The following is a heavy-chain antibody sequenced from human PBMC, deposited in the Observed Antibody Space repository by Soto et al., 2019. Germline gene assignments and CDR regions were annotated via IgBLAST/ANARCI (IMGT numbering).Heavy chain of an antibody. V-gene: IGHV4-34*01. CDR1: KGAVSGGC. CDR2: INHSGSA. D-gene: IGHD6-13*01. Sequence: SGSLRLSCAVGKGAVSGGCRSRIRQPPGKGLEWSGEINHSGSADNNPSLKSRVTISVDTSKKQFSLKLRSVAAADPAMHCCARGRGAAAEAFRQWGQGILVTVS. CDR3: ARGRGAAAEAFRQ. J-gene: IGHJ1*01.